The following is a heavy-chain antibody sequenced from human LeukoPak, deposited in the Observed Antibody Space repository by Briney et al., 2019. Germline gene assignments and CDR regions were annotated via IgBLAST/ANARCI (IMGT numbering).Heavy chain of an antibody. J-gene: IGHJ4*02. CDR1: GFPFSSYS. V-gene: IGHV3-21*01. Sequence: GGSLRLSCAASGFPFSSYSMKWVRQAPGKGLEWVSSISSSSSYIYYADSVKGRFTISRDNAKNSLYLQMNSLRAEDTAVYYCARDSGYSGYGSDYWGQGTLVTVSS. CDR3: ARDSGYSGYGSDY. D-gene: IGHD5-12*01. CDR2: ISSSSSYI.